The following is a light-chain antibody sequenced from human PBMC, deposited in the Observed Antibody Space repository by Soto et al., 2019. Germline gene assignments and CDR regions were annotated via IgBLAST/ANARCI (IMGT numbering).Light chain of an antibody. CDR3: QKYNSAPLT. J-gene: IGKJ4*01. V-gene: IGKV1-27*01. Sequence: DIQMTQSPASLSASVGDRVTITCRASLPVTDYLAWSPQKPGKIPNLLIYAASTLPAGVPSRFRGSGSGTDLTLTISSLQSEDVAACYGQKYNSAPLTCGGGAMVEIK. CDR2: AAS. CDR1: LPVTDY.